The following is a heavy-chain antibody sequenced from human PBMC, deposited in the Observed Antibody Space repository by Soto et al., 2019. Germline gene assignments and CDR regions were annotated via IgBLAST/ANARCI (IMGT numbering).Heavy chain of an antibody. Sequence: DVQLVESGGGLVQPGGSLRLSCAASGFTVSSNYLSWVRQAPGKGLEWVSVIYSGGSTYYADSVKGRFTISRDNSKNTLYLQMNSLRAEDTAVYYCAREGSEGLRTHFDYWGQGTLVTVSS. J-gene: IGHJ4*02. CDR3: AREGSEGLRTHFDY. CDR1: GFTVSSNY. V-gene: IGHV3-66*01. CDR2: IYSGGST. D-gene: IGHD4-17*01.